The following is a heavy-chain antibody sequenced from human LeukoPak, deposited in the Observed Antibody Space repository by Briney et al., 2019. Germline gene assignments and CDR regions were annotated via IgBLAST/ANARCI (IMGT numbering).Heavy chain of an antibody. J-gene: IGHJ5*02. D-gene: IGHD2-2*01. CDR1: GITVSSNY. CDR3: AKEHCSSTSCYYNWFDP. V-gene: IGHV3-53*01. CDR2: IYSGGNT. Sequence: GGSLRLSCAASGITVSSNYMSWVRQAPGKGLEWVSVIYSGGNTYYADSVKGRFTISRDNSKNTLYLQMNSLRAEDTAVYYCAKEHCSSTSCYYNWFDPWGQGTLVTVSS.